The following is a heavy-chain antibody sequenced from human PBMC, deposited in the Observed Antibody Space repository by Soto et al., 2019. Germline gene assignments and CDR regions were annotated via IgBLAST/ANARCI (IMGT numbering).Heavy chain of an antibody. CDR2: IYPSGGST. CDR1: GYTFTNYY. J-gene: IGHJ4*02. V-gene: IGHV1-46*01. CDR3: ARDFSGPMDY. D-gene: IGHD3-10*01. Sequence: VASVKVSCKASGYTFTNYYMHWVRQAPGQGLEWMGIIYPSGGSTRNAQKFQGRVTMTRDTSTSTVYMELSSLRSGDTAVYYCARDFSGPMDYWGRGSLVTVSS.